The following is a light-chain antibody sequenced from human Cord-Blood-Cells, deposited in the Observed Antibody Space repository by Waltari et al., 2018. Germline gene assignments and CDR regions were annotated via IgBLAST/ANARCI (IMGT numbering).Light chain of an antibody. CDR3: CSYAGSSTFVV. J-gene: IGLJ2*01. CDR1: SSDVGGYNL. CDR2: EVS. V-gene: IGLV2-23*02. Sequence: QSALTPPASVSGSPEQSITISCAGTSSDVGGYNLVYWYQQHQGKAPKLIIYEVSKRPSGLSNRVAGSKSGNTPSLTISGLQAEEEADYYCCSYAGSSTFVVIGGGTKLTVL.